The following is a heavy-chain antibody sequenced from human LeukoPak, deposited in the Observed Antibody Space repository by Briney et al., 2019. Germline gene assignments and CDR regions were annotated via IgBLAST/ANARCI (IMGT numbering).Heavy chain of an antibody. J-gene: IGHJ4*02. CDR2: ITSSRSYI. Sequence: GGSLRLSCAASGFTFSSYAMSWVRQAPGKGLEWVSSITSSRSYIYYADSVKGRFTISRDNAKNSLYLQMNRLRAEDTAVYYCARDGEWIQLWDNNLFDYWGQGTLVTVSS. V-gene: IGHV3-21*01. CDR3: ARDGEWIQLWDNNLFDY. CDR1: GFTFSSYA. D-gene: IGHD5-18*01.